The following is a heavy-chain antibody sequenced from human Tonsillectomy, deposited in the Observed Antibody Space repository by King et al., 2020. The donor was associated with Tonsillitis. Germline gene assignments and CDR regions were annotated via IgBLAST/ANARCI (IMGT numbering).Heavy chain of an antibody. V-gene: IGHV3-48*01. CDR3: ARGYSSGCEEDCSDFDN. CDR2: ISSSSSTI. J-gene: IGHJ3*02. D-gene: IGHD6-19*01. CDR1: GFTFSSYS. Sequence: VQLVESGGGLVQPGGSLRLSCAASGFTFSSYSMNWVRQAPGKGLEWVSYISSSSSTIYYADSVKGRFTISRDNAKNSLYLQMNSLRAEDTDVYYCARGYSSGCEEDCSDFDNGDQGTMAAGSS.